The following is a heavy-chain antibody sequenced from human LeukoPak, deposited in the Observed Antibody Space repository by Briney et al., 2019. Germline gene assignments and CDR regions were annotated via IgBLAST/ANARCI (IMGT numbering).Heavy chain of an antibody. CDR3: ARDRGRATYSSSSDY. CDR1: GYSISSGYY. V-gene: IGHV4-38-2*02. Sequence: PSETLSLTCAVSGYSISSGYYWGWIRQPPGKGLEWIGTIYHSGDTYYNPSLKSRLTMSVDTSKNQFSLRLTSVAAADTAVYYCARDRGRATYSSSSDYWGQGTLVTVSS. D-gene: IGHD6-6*01. J-gene: IGHJ4*02. CDR2: IYHSGDT.